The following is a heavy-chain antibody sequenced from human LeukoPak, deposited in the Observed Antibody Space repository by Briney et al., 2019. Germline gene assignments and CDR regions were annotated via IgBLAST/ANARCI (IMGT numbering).Heavy chain of an antibody. CDR2: IYYSGST. D-gene: IGHD1-20*01. V-gene: IGHV4-59*08. CDR1: GGSISGYY. J-gene: IGHJ4*02. CDR3: ARGTAITGYYFDY. Sequence: PSETLSLTCTVSGGSISGYYWSWIRQSPGKGLEWIGYIYYSGSTNYNPSLKSRVTISVDTYNNQFSLKLSSVTAADTAVYYCARGTAITGYYFDYCGQGTLVTVSS.